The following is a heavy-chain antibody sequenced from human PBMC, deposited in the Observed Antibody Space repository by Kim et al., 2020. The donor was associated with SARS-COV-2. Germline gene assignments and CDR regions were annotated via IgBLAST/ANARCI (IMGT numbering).Heavy chain of an antibody. J-gene: IGHJ4*02. D-gene: IGHD1-26*01. CDR3: ARAHVLGATPFDY. Sequence: YYLDSVKARSAISRDNAKYSLYLQMNSLGVDDTAVYYCARAHVLGATPFDYWGQGTLVTVSS. V-gene: IGHV3-7*01.